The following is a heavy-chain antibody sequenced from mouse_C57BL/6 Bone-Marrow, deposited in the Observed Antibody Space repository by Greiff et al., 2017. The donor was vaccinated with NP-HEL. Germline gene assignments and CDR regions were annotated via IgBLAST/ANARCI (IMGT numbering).Heavy chain of an antibody. J-gene: IGHJ1*03. CDR1: GYTFTSYW. CDR3: ARGGSSPYWYFDV. D-gene: IGHD1-1*01. CDR2: IHPNSGST. Sequence: VQLQQSGAELVKPGASVKLSCKASGYTFTSYWMHWVKQRPGQGLEWIGMIHPNSGSTNYNEKFKSKATLTVDKSSSTAYMQLSSLTSEDSAVYDCARGGSSPYWYFDVWGTGTTVTVSS. V-gene: IGHV1-64*01.